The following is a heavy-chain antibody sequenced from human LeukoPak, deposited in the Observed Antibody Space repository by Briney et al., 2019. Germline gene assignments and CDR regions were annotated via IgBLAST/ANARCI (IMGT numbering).Heavy chain of an antibody. D-gene: IGHD6-19*01. J-gene: IGHJ5*02. CDR3: AKSLGSVGAVAGT. CDR1: GFTFSSYA. V-gene: IGHV3-23*01. CDR2: SSHGGYNT. Sequence: PGGSLRLSCAASGFTFSSYAMSWVRQAPGKGLEWVSASSHGGYNTYYAGAVRGRFTISRDNSKNTLYLQMNSLRAEDTAVYYCAKSLGSVGAVAGTWGQGTLVTVSS.